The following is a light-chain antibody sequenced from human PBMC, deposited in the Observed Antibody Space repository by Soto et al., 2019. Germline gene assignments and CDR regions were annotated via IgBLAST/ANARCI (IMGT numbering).Light chain of an antibody. CDR1: QTISNW. CDR2: KAS. CDR3: QHVNISSHT. J-gene: IGKJ4*02. V-gene: IGKV1-5*03. Sequence: DIQMTQSPSTLSASVGDRVTITCRASQTISNWLAWYQQKPGKAPKLLIYKASTLKSGVPSRFSGSGSGTEFIITISRQHPDYSATYYHQHVNISSHTFGEGTKVELK.